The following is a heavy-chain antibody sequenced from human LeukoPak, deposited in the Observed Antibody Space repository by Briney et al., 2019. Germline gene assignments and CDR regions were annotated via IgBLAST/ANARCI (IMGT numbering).Heavy chain of an antibody. D-gene: IGHD5-18*01. CDR2: IRYDGSNK. Sequence: QPGGSLRLSCAAPGFTFSSYGMHWVRQAPGKGLEWVAFIRYDGSNKYYADSVKGRFTISRDNSKNTLYLQMNSLRAEDTAVYYCAKDGGDSYGYHYYMDVWGKGTTVTVSS. CDR1: GFTFSSYG. V-gene: IGHV3-30*02. CDR3: AKDGGDSYGYHYYMDV. J-gene: IGHJ6*03.